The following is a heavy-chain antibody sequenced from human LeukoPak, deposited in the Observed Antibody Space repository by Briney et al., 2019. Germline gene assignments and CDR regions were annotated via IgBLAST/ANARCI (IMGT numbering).Heavy chain of an antibody. D-gene: IGHD3-10*01. CDR1: GGSISSGGYS. CDR2: IYHSGST. V-gene: IGHV4-30-2*01. J-gene: IGHJ4*02. Sequence: SQTLSLTCAVSGGSISSGGYSWSWIRQPPGKGLEWIGYIYHSGSTYYNPSLRSRVTISVDRSKNQFSLKLSSVTAADTAVYYCARDRGHGTFDYWGQGTLVTVSS. CDR3: ARDRGHGTFDY.